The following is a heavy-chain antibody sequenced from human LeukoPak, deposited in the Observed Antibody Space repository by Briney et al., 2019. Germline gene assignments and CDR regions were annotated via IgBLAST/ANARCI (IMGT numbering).Heavy chain of an antibody. Sequence: ASVKVSCKASGYTFTSYDINWVRQATGQGLEWMGWMNPNSGNTGYAQKFQGRVTMTRNTSISTAYMELSSLRSEDTAVYYCARGLDDTAMVTSDYWGQGTLVTVSS. D-gene: IGHD5-18*01. V-gene: IGHV1-8*01. J-gene: IGHJ4*02. CDR3: ARGLDDTAMVTSDY. CDR2: MNPNSGNT. CDR1: GYTFTSYD.